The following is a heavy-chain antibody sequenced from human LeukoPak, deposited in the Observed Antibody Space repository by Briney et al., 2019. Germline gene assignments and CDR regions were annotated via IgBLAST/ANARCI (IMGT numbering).Heavy chain of an antibody. CDR3: ARSTIFGVAHLGFDP. D-gene: IGHD3-3*01. CDR2: INHSGST. CDR1: GGSFSGYY. J-gene: IGHJ5*02. Sequence: PSETLSLTCAVYGGSFSGYYWSWIRQPPGEGLEWIGEINHSGSTNYNPSLKSRVTISVDTSKNQFSLKLSSVTAADTAVYYCARSTIFGVAHLGFDPWGQGTLVTVSP. V-gene: IGHV4-34*01.